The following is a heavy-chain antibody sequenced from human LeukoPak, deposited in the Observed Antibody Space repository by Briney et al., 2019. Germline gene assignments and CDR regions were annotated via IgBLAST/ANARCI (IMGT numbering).Heavy chain of an antibody. V-gene: IGHV3-23*01. D-gene: IGHD1-26*01. CDR3: AKGGSDYDDHGYSLDY. CDR1: GFTFSSYA. CDR2: ISSSGGNT. Sequence: PGGSLRLSRAASGFTFSSYAMSWVRQAPGKGLEWVSAISSSGGNTYYADSVKGRFTISRDNSKNTLYLQMNSLRAEDTAVYYCAKGGSDYDDHGYSLDYWGQGALVTVSS. J-gene: IGHJ4*02.